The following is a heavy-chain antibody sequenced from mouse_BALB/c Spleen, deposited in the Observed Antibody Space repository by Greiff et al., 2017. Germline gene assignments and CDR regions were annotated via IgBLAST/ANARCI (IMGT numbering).Heavy chain of an antibody. CDR3: ARVEGYSAWFAY. J-gene: IGHJ3*01. CDR1: GFTFSSYA. V-gene: IGHV5-9-4*01. Sequence: EVQLVESGGGLVKPGGSLKLSCAASGFTFSSYAMSWVRQSPEKRLEWVAEISSGGSYTYYPDTVTGRFTISRDNAKNTLYLEMSSLRSEDTAMYYCARVEGYSAWFAYWGQGTLVTVSA. CDR2: ISSGGSYT. D-gene: IGHD2-3*01.